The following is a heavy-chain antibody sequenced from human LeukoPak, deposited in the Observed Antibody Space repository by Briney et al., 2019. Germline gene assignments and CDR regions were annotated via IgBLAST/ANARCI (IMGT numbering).Heavy chain of an antibody. CDR2: IFSDGST. D-gene: IGHD2-15*01. Sequence: GGSLRLSCAASGFTVSSNYMTWVRQAPGKGLEWISTIFSDGSTYYPDSVKGRFTISRDNSKNTLYLQMSSLRPDDTAVYHCARDPRVDHSGMDVWGQGTTATVSS. J-gene: IGHJ6*02. V-gene: IGHV3-66*01. CDR1: GFTVSSNY. CDR3: ARDPRVDHSGMDV.